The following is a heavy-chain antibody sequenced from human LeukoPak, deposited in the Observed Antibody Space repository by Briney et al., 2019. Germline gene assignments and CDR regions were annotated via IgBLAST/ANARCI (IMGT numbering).Heavy chain of an antibody. D-gene: IGHD3-16*01. CDR2: ISASGSDT. V-gene: IGHV3-23*01. CDR1: GFPFSSYA. J-gene: IGHJ4*02. Sequence: GGSLRLSRTGSGFPFSSYAMSWVRQAPGKGLEWVSCISASGSDTYYADSVKGRLTSSSDNSKNTLYLEMNSLRGEATAVYYCVLDARLGESLRWGQGTLATVSS. CDR3: VLDARLGESLR.